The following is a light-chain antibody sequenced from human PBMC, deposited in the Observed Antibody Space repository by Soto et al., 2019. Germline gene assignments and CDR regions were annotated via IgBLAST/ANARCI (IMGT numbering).Light chain of an antibody. V-gene: IGLV2-8*01. Sequence: LTQPPSASGSPGQSVTISCTGTSSDVGGYDYVSWYQQRPGKAPKLMIYEVSKRPSGVPDRFSGSKSGNTASLTVSGLQAEDEADYYCTSYAGSNNMGVFGTGTKVTVL. CDR3: TSYAGSNNMGV. J-gene: IGLJ1*01. CDR2: EVS. CDR1: SSDVGGYDY.